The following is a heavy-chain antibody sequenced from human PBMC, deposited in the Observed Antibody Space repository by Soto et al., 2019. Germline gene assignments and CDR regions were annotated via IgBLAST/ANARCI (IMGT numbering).Heavy chain of an antibody. V-gene: IGHV4-39*01. Sequence: LSLTCTVSGGSISSGAYYWGWIRQPPGETLEWIGSIYYSGNTYYNPSLKSRVVIFVDTSRNQFSLNMSSVTAADTALYYCARTGDDSGFSLDYWGQGTLVTVSS. D-gene: IGHD3-22*01. CDR3: ARTGDDSGFSLDY. CDR1: GGSISSGAYY. CDR2: IYYSGNT. J-gene: IGHJ4*02.